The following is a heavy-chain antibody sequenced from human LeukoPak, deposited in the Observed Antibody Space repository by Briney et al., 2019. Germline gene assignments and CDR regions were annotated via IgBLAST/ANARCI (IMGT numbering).Heavy chain of an antibody. D-gene: IGHD3-9*01. J-gene: IGHJ4*02. Sequence: GGSLRLSCAASGFTFSSYSMNWVRQAPGKGLEWVAFIRYDGSNKYYADSVKGRFTISRDNSKNTLYLQMNSLRAEDTAVYYCAKGSVLRYFDWLLGGPLDYWGQGTLVTVSS. V-gene: IGHV3-30*02. CDR2: IRYDGSNK. CDR3: AKGSVLRYFDWLLGGPLDY. CDR1: GFTFSSYS.